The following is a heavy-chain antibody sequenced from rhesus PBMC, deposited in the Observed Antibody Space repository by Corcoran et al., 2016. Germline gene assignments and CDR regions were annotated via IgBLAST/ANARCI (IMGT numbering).Heavy chain of an antibody. CDR1: GGSISSTY. V-gene: IGHV4-147*01. J-gene: IGHJ6*01. Sequence: QVQLQESGPGLVKPSETLSLTCVVSGGSISSTYWNWIRQPPGKVLEWIGRIYGGGGSNSYNPALTSGVTSSTDTSKNQFSLKLSSVTAADTAMYYCASAYGLDSWGQGVVVTVSS. CDR2: IYGGGGSN. CDR3: ASAYGLDS.